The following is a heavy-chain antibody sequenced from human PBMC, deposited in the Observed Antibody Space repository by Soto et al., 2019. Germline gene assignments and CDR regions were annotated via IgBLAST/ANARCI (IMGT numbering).Heavy chain of an antibody. D-gene: IGHD3-10*01. CDR3: ARSRSGSGSYSKAMDV. Sequence: ASVKVSCKASGYTFTSYDINWVRQATGQGLEWMGWMNPNSGNTGYAQKFQGRVTMTRNTSISTAYMELSSLTSEDTAVYYCARSRSGSGSYSKAMDVWGKGTTVTVSS. J-gene: IGHJ6*03. CDR2: MNPNSGNT. CDR1: GYTFTSYD. V-gene: IGHV1-8*01.